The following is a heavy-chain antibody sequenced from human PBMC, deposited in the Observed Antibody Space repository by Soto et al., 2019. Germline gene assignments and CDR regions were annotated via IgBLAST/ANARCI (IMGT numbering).Heavy chain of an antibody. Sequence: SGTLSLTCAAYGGSFSVYFWTWIRQPPGTGLEWIGEINHSGSTNYNPSLKSRVTISVDTSKNQFSLKLTSVTAADTAVYYCARDKITGLFDYWGQGTLVTVSS. V-gene: IGHV4-34*01. CDR1: GGSFSVYF. CDR2: INHSGST. D-gene: IGHD2-8*02. CDR3: ARDKITGLFDY. J-gene: IGHJ4*02.